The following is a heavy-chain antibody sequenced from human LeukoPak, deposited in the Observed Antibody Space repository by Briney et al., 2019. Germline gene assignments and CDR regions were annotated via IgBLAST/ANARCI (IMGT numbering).Heavy chain of an antibody. V-gene: IGHV5-51*01. CDR2: IYPGDSDT. CDR3: ARRGKPGDFNAFDI. J-gene: IGHJ3*02. CDR1: GYSFSFYW. Sequence: GESLKISCKGSGYSFSFYWIGWVRQMPGKGLKWMGIIYPGDSDTRYSPSFQGQVTISADNSISTAYLQWSSLKASDTAMYYCARRGKPGDFNAFDIWGQGTMVTVSS. D-gene: IGHD1-14*01.